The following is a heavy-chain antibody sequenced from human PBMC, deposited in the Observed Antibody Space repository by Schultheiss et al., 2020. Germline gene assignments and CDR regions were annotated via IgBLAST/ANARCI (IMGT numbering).Heavy chain of an antibody. V-gene: IGHV4-39*07. J-gene: IGHJ6*02. CDR1: GGSISSYY. CDR2: IYYSGST. D-gene: IGHD6-13*01. CDR3: ARGNSSSWYYYYYGMDV. Sequence: TLSLTCTVSGGSISSYYWSWIRQHPGKGLEWIGSIYYSGSTYYNPSLKSRVTISVDTSKNQFSLKLSSVTAADTAVYYCARGNSSSWYYYYYGMDVWGQGTTVTVSS.